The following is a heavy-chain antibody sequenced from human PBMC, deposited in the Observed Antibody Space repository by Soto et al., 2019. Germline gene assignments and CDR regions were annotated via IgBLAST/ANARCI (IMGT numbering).Heavy chain of an antibody. CDR3: ARLTRNLEYSSPEDAFDI. CDR1: GGSISSSSYY. Sequence: SETLSLTCTVSGGSISSSSYYWGWIRQPPGKGLEWIGSIYYSGSTYYNPSLKSRVTISADKSISTAYLQWSSLKASDTAMYYCARLTRNLEYSSPEDAFDIWGQGTMVTVSS. J-gene: IGHJ3*02. D-gene: IGHD6-6*01. V-gene: IGHV4-39*07. CDR2: IYYSGST.